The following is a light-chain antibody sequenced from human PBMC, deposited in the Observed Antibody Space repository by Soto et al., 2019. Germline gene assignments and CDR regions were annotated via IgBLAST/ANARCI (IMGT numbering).Light chain of an antibody. CDR2: AAS. J-gene: IGKJ4*01. Sequence: DIQLTQSPSFLSASVGDRVTITCRASQGISSYLAWYQQKPGKAPKLLIYAASTLQSGVPSRFSGSGSGTEFTLIISSLQPEDFATYYCQQVNSYPLGFGGGTKVEIK. CDR3: QQVNSYPLG. V-gene: IGKV1-9*01. CDR1: QGISSY.